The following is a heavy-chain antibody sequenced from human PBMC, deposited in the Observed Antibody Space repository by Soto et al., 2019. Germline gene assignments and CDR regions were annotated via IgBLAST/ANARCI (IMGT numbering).Heavy chain of an antibody. CDR3: ARHLMRFLEWFPLYMDV. J-gene: IGHJ6*03. D-gene: IGHD3-3*01. CDR1: CGSISSYY. V-gene: IGHV4-59*08. Sequence: SETLSLTCTVSCGSISSYYWSWIRQPPGKGLEWIGYIYYSGSTNYNPSLKSRVTISVDTSKNQFSLKLSSVTAADTAVYYCARHLMRFLEWFPLYMDVWGKGTTVTVSS. CDR2: IYYSGST.